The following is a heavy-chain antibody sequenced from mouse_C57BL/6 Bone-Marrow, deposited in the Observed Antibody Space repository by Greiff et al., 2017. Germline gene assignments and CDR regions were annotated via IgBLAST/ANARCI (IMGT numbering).Heavy chain of an antibody. CDR1: GYTFTSYW. Sequence: QVQLQQSGAELVKPGASVKLSCKASGYTFTSYWMQWVKQRPGQGLEWIGEIDPSDSYTNYNQKFKGKATLTVDTSSSTAYMQLSSLTSEDSAVYYCARLRRGYYYGSSYYFDYWGQGTTLTVSS. V-gene: IGHV1-50*01. D-gene: IGHD1-1*01. J-gene: IGHJ2*01. CDR2: IDPSDSYT. CDR3: ARLRRGYYYGSSYYFDY.